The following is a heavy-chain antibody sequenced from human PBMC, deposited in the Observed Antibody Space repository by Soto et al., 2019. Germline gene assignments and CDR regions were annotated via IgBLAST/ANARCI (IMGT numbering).Heavy chain of an antibody. CDR2: INHSGST. CDR3: ARRSPRGGYIVVVPAAEGGWWFDP. J-gene: IGHJ5*02. V-gene: IGHV4-34*01. D-gene: IGHD2-2*01. CDR1: GGSFSGYY. Sequence: SETLSLTCAVYGGSFSGYYWSWIRQPPGKGLEWIGEINHSGSTNYNPSLKSRVTISVDTSKNQFSLKLSSVTAADTAVYYCARRSPRGGYIVVVPAAEGGWWFDPWGKGTLVTVSS.